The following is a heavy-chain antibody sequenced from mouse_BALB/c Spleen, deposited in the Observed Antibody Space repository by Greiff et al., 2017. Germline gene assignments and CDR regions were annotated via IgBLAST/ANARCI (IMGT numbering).Heavy chain of an antibody. D-gene: IGHD1-1*01. CDR2: IWGDGST. CDR3: AKQVLLAIFDY. V-gene: IGHV2-3*01. J-gene: IGHJ2*01. Sequence: QVHVKQSGPGLVAPSQSLSITCTVSGFSFTSYGVSWVRQPPGKGLEWLGVIWGDGSTNYHSALISRLSISKDNSKSQVFLKLNSLQTDDTATYYCAKQVLLAIFDYWGQGTTLTVSS. CDR1: GFSFTSYG.